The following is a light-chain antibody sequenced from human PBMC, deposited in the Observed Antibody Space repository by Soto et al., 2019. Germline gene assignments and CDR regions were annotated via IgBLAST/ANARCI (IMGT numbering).Light chain of an antibody. CDR3: QQYNSYSGT. V-gene: IGKV1-39*01. J-gene: IGKJ1*01. Sequence: DIQLTQSPSSLSASVGDRVTMTCRTSQSISTYLNWYQQKSGKPPKLLISAASSLQSGVPSRFSGSGSGTEFTLTISSLQPEDFATYYCQQYNSYSGTFGQGTKVDIK. CDR1: QSISTY. CDR2: AAS.